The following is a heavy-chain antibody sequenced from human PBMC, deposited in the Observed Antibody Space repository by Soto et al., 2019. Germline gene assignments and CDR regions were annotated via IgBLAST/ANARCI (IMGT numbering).Heavy chain of an antibody. V-gene: IGHV3-30*18. CDR2: ISYDGSNK. J-gene: IGHJ6*02. Sequence: QVQLVESGGGVVQPGRSLRLSCAASGFTFSSYGMHWVRQAPGKGLEWVAVISYDGSNKYYADSVKGRVTISRDNSKNTLYLQMNSLRAEDTAVYYCEKAISWVEGTHYYGMDVWGQGTTVTVSS. CDR3: EKAISWVEGTHYYGMDV. D-gene: IGHD1-1*01. CDR1: GFTFSSYG.